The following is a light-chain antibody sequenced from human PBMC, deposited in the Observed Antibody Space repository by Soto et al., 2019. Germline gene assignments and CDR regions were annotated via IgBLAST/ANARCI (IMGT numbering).Light chain of an antibody. V-gene: IGKV1-12*01. CDR1: QGISTW. CDR3: QQANSFPHT. J-gene: IGKJ2*01. Sequence: DIQMTQSPYSVYASVGDRVTITSRASQGISTWLAWYQQKPGKTPKLLISAASSLQGGVPSRFSGRGSGTDFTLTIRSLQPEHFATFHCQQANSFPHTCGQGTKVEIK. CDR2: AAS.